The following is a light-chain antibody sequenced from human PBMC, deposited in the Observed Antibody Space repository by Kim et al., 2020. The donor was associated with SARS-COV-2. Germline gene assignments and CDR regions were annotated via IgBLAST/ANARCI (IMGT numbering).Light chain of an antibody. CDR2: AAS. J-gene: IGKJ5*01. Sequence: IQLTQSPSSLSASVGDRVTITCRASQGIGGRLAWYQQKPGKAPNLLIYAASTLQRGVPSRFSGSGSGTDFALTISSLQPEDFAIYYCQQHISYPITFGQGTRLEIK. V-gene: IGKV1-9*01. CDR3: QQHISYPIT. CDR1: QGIGGR.